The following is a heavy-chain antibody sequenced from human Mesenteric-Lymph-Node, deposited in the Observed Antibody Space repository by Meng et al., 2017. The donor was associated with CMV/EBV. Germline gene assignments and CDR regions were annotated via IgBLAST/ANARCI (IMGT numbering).Heavy chain of an antibody. CDR2: ISAYSGNT. V-gene: IGHV1-18*01. J-gene: IGHJ4*02. CDR3: ARDSGTYFREPYYFDY. CDR1: GGTFSNYA. Sequence: ASVKVSCKASGGTFSNYAFSWVRQVPGQGLEWMGWISAYSGNTKYAQKIQGRVTMTTDTSTSTAYLDLRSLTSDDTAVYYCARDSGTYFREPYYFDYWGQGTLVTVSS. D-gene: IGHD1-26*01.